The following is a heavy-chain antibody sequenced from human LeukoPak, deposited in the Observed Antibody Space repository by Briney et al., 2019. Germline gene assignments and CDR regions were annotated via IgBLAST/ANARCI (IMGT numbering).Heavy chain of an antibody. CDR1: GYTFTSYY. CDR3: ARGNSGIAAAAAPDY. D-gene: IGHD6-13*01. V-gene: IGHV1-46*01. Sequence: GASVKVSCKASGYTFTSYYMHWVRQAPGQGLEWMGIINPSSGSTSYAQKFQGRVTMTRDTSTSTVYMELSSLRSEDTAVYYCARGNSGIAAAAAPDYWGQGTLVTVSS. J-gene: IGHJ4*02. CDR2: INPSSGST.